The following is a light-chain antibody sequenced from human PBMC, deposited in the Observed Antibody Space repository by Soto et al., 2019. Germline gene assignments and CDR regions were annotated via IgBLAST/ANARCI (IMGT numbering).Light chain of an antibody. V-gene: IGLV2-8*01. CDR2: EVS. CDR1: SNDVGHSSF. CDR3: NAQADNGKHV. Sequence: QSALTQPPSASGSSGQSVTISCTGNSNDVGHSSFISWYQQHPGKGPKLIIYEVSKRPSGVPDRFSGSKSGNTASLSVSGLQDEDEADYFCNAQADNGKHVFGTGTKLTVL. J-gene: IGLJ1*01.